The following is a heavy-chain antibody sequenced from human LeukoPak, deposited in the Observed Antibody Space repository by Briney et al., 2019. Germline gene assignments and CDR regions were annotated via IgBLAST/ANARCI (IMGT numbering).Heavy chain of an antibody. J-gene: IGHJ3*01. D-gene: IGHD3-22*01. CDR3: ARQGGITMIVVVSGDAFDV. CDR1: GGSISSSSYY. CDR2: IYYSGST. Sequence: SETLSLTCTVSGGSISSSSYYWGWLRQPPGTGLEWIGSIYYSGSTYYNPSLKSRLTISGDTSKNQFSLKLSSVTAADTAVYYCARQGGITMIVVVSGDAFDVWGQGTMVTVSS. V-gene: IGHV4-39*01.